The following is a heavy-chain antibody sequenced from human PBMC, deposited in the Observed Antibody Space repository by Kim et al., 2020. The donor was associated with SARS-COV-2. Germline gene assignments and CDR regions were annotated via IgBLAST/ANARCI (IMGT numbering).Heavy chain of an antibody. CDR2: ISWNSGSI. D-gene: IGHD6-13*01. Sequence: GGSLRLSCAASGFTFDDYAMHWVRQAPGKGLEWVSGISWNSGSIGYADSVKGRFTISRDNAKNSLYLQMNSLRAEDTALYYCAKDPYSSSWYPLKYFQHWGQGTLVTVSS. CDR1: GFTFDDYA. J-gene: IGHJ1*01. CDR3: AKDPYSSSWYPLKYFQH. V-gene: IGHV3-9*01.